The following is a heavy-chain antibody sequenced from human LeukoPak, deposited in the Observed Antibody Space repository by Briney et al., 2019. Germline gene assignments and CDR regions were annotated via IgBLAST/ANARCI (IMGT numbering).Heavy chain of an antibody. V-gene: IGHV3-30*04. D-gene: IGHD3-10*01. CDR1: GFTFRSFV. CDR3: SKERPGEYYASGSYFDY. Sequence: PGGSLRLSCATSGFTFRSFVMHWVRQAPGKGLEWVAAISYEDGTDKYYADSVKGRFTISRDNSKYTVYLEMNSLRVEDTAMYYCSKERPGEYYASGSYFDYWGQGTLVTVSS. J-gene: IGHJ4*02. CDR2: ISYEDGTDK.